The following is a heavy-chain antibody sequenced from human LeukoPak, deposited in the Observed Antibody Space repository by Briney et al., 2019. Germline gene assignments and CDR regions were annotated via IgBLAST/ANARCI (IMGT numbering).Heavy chain of an antibody. Sequence: QPGGSLRLSCVASGFTFSNYDLHWVRQSTGKGLEWVSAIRTAAGDTHYSDSVKGRFTISRENAKNSVYLQMDSLRAGDTAVYFCARGSRGDFYYYMDVWGKRTAVTVSS. CDR3: ARGSRGDFYYYMDV. J-gene: IGHJ6*03. D-gene: IGHD3-10*01. CDR1: GFTFSNYD. V-gene: IGHV3-13*01. CDR2: IRTAAGDT.